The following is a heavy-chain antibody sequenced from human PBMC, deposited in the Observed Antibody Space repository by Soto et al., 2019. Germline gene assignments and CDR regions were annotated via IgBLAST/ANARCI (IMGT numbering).Heavy chain of an antibody. D-gene: IGHD4-17*01. J-gene: IGHJ4*02. Sequence: QVQLVQSGTEVKKPGASVKVSCKASVYTFTSHDINWLRQATGQGLEGMGWMNPNIVNTGYAQEFPGVVTMTGTTSVSKAYMELSSLRSEDTALYCCAGLDYGVYARFDYWGQGTLVTVSS. CDR1: VYTFTSHD. CDR2: MNPNIVNT. CDR3: AGLDYGVYARFDY. V-gene: IGHV1-8*01.